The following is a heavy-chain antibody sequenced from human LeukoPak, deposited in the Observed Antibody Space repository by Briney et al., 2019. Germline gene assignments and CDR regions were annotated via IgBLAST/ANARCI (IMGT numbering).Heavy chain of an antibody. D-gene: IGHD6-25*01. J-gene: IGHJ6*03. V-gene: IGHV4-61*02. CDR2: IYTSGST. CDR1: GGSISSGSYY. Sequence: SETLSLTCTVSGGSISSGSYYWSWIRQPAGKGLEWIGRIYTSGSTNYNPSLKSRVTISVDTSKNQFSLKLSSVTAADTAVYYCARAVGGYYYYYYYMDVWGKGTTVTISS. CDR3: ARAVGGYYYYYYYMDV.